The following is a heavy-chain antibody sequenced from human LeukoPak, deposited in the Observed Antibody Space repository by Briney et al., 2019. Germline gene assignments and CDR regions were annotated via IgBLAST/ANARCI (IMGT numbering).Heavy chain of an antibody. CDR1: TFTFSNYE. J-gene: IGHJ4*02. CDR2: ISSSGSTI. CDR3: ARDRGSGWTHYFDY. V-gene: IGHV3-48*03. D-gene: IGHD6-19*01. Sequence: GGSLRLSCAASTFTFSNYEMNWVRQAPGKGLEWVSYISSSGSTIYYADSVKGRFTISRDNAKNSLYLQMNSLRAEDTAVYYCARDRGSGWTHYFDYWGQGTLVTVSS.